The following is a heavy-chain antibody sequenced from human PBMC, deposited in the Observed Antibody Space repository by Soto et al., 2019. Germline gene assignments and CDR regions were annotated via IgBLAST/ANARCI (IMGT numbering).Heavy chain of an antibody. D-gene: IGHD3-22*01. V-gene: IGHV4-30-4*01. Sequence: SETLSLTCTVSGGSISSGDYYWSWIRQPPGKGLEWIGYIYYSGSTYYNPSLKSRVTISVDTSKNQFSLKLSSVTAADTAVYYCARNFRYYYDSSGYYLSPFFDYWGQGTLVTVSS. CDR3: ARNFRYYYDSSGYYLSPFFDY. CDR2: IYYSGST. CDR1: GGSISSGDYY. J-gene: IGHJ4*02.